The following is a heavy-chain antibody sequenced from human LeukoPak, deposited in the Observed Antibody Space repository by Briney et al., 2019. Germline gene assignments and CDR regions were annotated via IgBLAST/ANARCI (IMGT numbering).Heavy chain of an antibody. V-gene: IGHV3-23*01. CDR3: AKDLRGALSSRGPFEY. Sequence: GGSLRLSCAASGFTFSSYAMSWVRQAPEKGLEWVSAISGNGDITYYADTVKGRFSGSRDNSKNTLYLQLNSLRAEDTAVYYCAKDLRGALSSRGPFEYWGQGTLVTVSS. J-gene: IGHJ4*02. D-gene: IGHD6-6*01. CDR2: ISGNGDIT. CDR1: GFTFSSYA.